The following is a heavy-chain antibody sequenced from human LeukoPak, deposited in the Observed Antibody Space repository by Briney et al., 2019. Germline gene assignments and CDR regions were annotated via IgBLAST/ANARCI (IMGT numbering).Heavy chain of an antibody. CDR3: ARAYYDILTGYRPEYYFDY. CDR1: GGSISSGGYY. V-gene: IGHV4-39*07. CDR2: IYYSGST. D-gene: IGHD3-9*01. Sequence: PSQTLSLTCTVSGGSISSGGYYWGWIRQPPGKGLEWIGSIYYSGSTYYNPSLKSRVTISVDTSKNQFSLKLSSVTAADTAVYYCARAYYDILTGYRPEYYFDYWGQGTLVTVSS. J-gene: IGHJ4*02.